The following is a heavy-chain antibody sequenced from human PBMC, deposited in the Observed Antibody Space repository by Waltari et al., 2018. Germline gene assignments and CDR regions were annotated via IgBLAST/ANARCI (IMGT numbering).Heavy chain of an antibody. CDR1: GFIFSNYA. J-gene: IGHJ4*02. D-gene: IGHD5-12*01. CDR3: AKDRVGVPTKFDY. V-gene: IGHV3-23*01. CDR2: ISGHGVKT. Sequence: EVQLLMSGGGLVQPGGSLNLSCTASGFIFSNYAMPWVRRSPERCLQWVSGISGHGVKTYYADSVKGRFTISRDNSKNTLYLQMNSLRAEDTAVYYCAKDRVGVPTKFDYWGQGTLVTVSS.